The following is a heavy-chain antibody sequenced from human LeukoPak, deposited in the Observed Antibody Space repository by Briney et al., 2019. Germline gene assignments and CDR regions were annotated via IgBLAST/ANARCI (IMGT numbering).Heavy chain of an antibody. D-gene: IGHD4-17*01. J-gene: IGHJ5*02. CDR1: GYTFTSYY. CDR3: ARDSGLRRFDP. V-gene: IGHV1-46*01. CDR2: INPSGGST. Sequence: ASVKVSCKASGYTFTSYYMHWVRQAPGQGLEWMGIINPSGGSTSYAQKFQGRVTMTRDMSTSTVYMELSSLRSDDTAVYYCARDSGLRRFDPWGQGTLVTVSS.